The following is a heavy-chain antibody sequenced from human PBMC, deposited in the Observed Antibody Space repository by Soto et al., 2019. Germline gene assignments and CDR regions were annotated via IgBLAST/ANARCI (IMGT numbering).Heavy chain of an antibody. CDR3: AKALWFGESSHYFDY. CDR1: GFGFDSFA. V-gene: IGHV3-23*01. D-gene: IGHD3-10*01. Sequence: LRLSCVGSGFGFDSFAMSWVRQAPGKGLEWVSGIGGSGGATVYADSVKGRFTISRDNSRNTLYLQMNFLRGGDTAVYYCAKALWFGESSHYFDYWGQGTLVTVSS. J-gene: IGHJ4*02. CDR2: IGGSGGAT.